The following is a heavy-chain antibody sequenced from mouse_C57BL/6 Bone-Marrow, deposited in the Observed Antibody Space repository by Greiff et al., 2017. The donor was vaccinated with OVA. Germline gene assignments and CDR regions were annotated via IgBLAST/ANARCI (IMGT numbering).Heavy chain of an antibody. CDR2: IYIGNGYT. D-gene: IGHD1-1*01. J-gene: IGHJ1*03. V-gene: IGHV1-58*01. CDR1: GYTFTSYG. CDR3: ANYYGSRRDWYFDV. Sequence: VQLKQSGAELVRPGSSVKMSCKTSGYTFTSYGINWVKQRPGQGLEWIGYIYIGNGYTEYNEKFKGKATLTSDTSSSTAYMQLSSLTSEDSALYFRANYYGSRRDWYFDVWGTGTTVTVSS.